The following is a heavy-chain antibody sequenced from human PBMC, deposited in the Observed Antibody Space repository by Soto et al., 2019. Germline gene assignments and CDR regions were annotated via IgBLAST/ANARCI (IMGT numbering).Heavy chain of an antibody. CDR3: ARHAAPIAANRRFYYYGMDV. D-gene: IGHD6-13*01. J-gene: IGHJ6*02. CDR2: IDPSDSYT. Sequence: GESLKISCKGSGYSFTSYWISWVRQMPGKGLEWMGRIDPSDSYTNYNPSFQGHVTISADKSISTAYLQWSSLKASDTAMYYCARHAAPIAANRRFYYYGMDVWGQGTTVTVSS. CDR1: GYSFTSYW. V-gene: IGHV5-10-1*01.